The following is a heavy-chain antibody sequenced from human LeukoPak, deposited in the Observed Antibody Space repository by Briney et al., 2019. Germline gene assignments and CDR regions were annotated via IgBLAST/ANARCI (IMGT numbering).Heavy chain of an antibody. V-gene: IGHV3-23*01. CDR2: ISGSGGST. CDR1: GFTFSSYA. CDR3: VKDISAGTRYYFDY. Sequence: GGSLRLSCAASGFTFSSYAMSWVRQAPGKGLEWVSAISGSGGSTYYADSVKGRFTISRDNSKNTLYPQMNSLRAEDTAVYYCVKDISAGTRYYFDYWGQGTLVTVSS. J-gene: IGHJ4*02. D-gene: IGHD6-13*01.